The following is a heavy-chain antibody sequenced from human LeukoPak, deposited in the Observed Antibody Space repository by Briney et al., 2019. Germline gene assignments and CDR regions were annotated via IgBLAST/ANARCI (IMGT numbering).Heavy chain of an antibody. CDR1: GFTFSSYA. CDR3: VKDIDSSGYYPRPDDY. J-gene: IGHJ4*02. D-gene: IGHD3-22*01. Sequence: GGSLRLSCAASGFTFSSYAMSWVRQAPGKGLEWVSAFSGSGGSTYYADSVKGRFTISRDNSKNTLYLQMNSLRAEDTAVYYCVKDIDSSGYYPRPDDYWGQGTLVTVSS. V-gene: IGHV3-23*01. CDR2: FSGSGGST.